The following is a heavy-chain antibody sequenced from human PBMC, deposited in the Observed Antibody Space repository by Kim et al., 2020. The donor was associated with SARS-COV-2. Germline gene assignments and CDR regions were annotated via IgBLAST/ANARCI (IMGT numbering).Heavy chain of an antibody. Sequence: NPSPKSRVTISVATSKNQFSLKMSSVTAADTAVYYCAIDHSSSWYDAPLDWGQGTLVTVSS. CDR3: AIDHSSSWYDAPLD. D-gene: IGHD6-13*01. V-gene: IGHV4-59*01. J-gene: IGHJ4*02.